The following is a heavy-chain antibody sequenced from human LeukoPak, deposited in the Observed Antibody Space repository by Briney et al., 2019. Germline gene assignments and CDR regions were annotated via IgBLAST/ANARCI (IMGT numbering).Heavy chain of an antibody. Sequence: SETLSLTCTVPGYSISSGYYWGWIRQPPGKGLEWIGSIHHSGSTYYNPSLKSRVTISLDTSKNQISLKLSSVTAADTAVYYCARGGTMIRGAYWGQGTLVTVSS. V-gene: IGHV4-38-2*02. CDR3: ARGGTMIRGAY. D-gene: IGHD3-10*01. CDR2: IHHSGST. CDR1: GYSISSGYY. J-gene: IGHJ4*02.